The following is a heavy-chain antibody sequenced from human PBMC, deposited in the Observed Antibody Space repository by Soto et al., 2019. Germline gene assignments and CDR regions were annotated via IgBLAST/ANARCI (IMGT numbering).Heavy chain of an antibody. Sequence: QVQLVESGGGLVKPGGSLRLSCAASAFTFDAYYMNWIRQAPGKGLEWVSYISGTSTAIYYADSVKGRFTISRDNAKTSLYLQMNSLTAEDTAVYYCARWNSSSSCFDYWGQGTLVTVSS. V-gene: IGHV3-11*01. J-gene: IGHJ4*02. CDR1: AFTFDAYY. CDR2: ISGTSTAI. D-gene: IGHD6-6*01. CDR3: ARWNSSSSCFDY.